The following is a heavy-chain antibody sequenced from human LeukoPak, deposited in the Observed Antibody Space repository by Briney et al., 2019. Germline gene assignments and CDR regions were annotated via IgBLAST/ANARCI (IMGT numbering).Heavy chain of an antibody. J-gene: IGHJ4*02. Sequence: GGSLRLSCAAAGFTFTSYGMHCVRQAPGKVLEWVAVILHDGSNKYYADSVKGRFAICRDNSKNTLYRQMNGLRAEDTGVYYCAKELYLADRVIPFDFWGQGTMVTVSS. CDR1: GFTFTSYG. D-gene: IGHD2-21*01. CDR2: ILHDGSNK. CDR3: AKELYLADRVIPFDF. V-gene: IGHV3-30*18.